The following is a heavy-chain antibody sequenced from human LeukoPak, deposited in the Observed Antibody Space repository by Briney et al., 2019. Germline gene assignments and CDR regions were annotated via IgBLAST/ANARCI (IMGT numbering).Heavy chain of an antibody. CDR2: ISYDGSMK. CDR3: AKDLWIGGTYWGEYSGMDV. J-gene: IGHJ6*02. Sequence: QPGGSLRLSCAASGFTFSSYGMHWVRQAPGKGLEWVAFISYDGSMKYYADSVKGRFTISRDVSRNTLFVQMNSLRAEDTAVYYCAKDLWIGGTYWGEYSGMDVWGQGTTVTVSS. V-gene: IGHV3-30*18. D-gene: IGHD1-26*01. CDR1: GFTFSSYG.